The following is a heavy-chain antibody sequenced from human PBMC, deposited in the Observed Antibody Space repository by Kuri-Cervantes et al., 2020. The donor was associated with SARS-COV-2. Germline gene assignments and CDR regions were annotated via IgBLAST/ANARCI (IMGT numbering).Heavy chain of an antibody. J-gene: IGHJ6*02. Sequence: AALMVSCKASGCTFISYGISWLRQAPGQGLEWMGWFSAYNGNTNYSQKFQGRVNMSTDTSTSTAYMGLRSLRTDDTAVDYCASSAALTLVRGVIWGSYYYYGMDVWGQGTTVTVSS. V-gene: IGHV1-18*01. D-gene: IGHD3-10*01. CDR1: GCTFISYG. CDR3: ASSAALTLVRGVIWGSYYYYGMDV. CDR2: FSAYNGNT.